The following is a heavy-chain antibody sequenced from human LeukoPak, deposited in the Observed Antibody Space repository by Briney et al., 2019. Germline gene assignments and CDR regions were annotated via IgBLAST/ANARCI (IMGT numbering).Heavy chain of an antibody. V-gene: IGHV4-34*01. CDR2: INHSGGT. J-gene: IGHJ4*02. CDR3: ARDGFLAVDY. Sequence: SETLSLTCGVYGGSFSGYYWSWILQPPGKGLEWIGEINHSGGTYYNPSLESRVTISVDTSKNQFSLKLTSVTAADTAVYYCARDGFLAVDYWGQGTLVTVSS. CDR1: GGSFSGYY. D-gene: IGHD3-3*01.